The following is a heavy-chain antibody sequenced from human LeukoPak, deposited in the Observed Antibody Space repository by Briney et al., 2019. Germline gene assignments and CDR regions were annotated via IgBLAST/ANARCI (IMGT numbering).Heavy chain of an antibody. V-gene: IGHV3-66*03. D-gene: IGHD5-18*01. CDR3: AKDRRGYSYGYDWFDP. CDR2: IYRDNT. J-gene: IGHJ5*02. CDR1: GFTVSSNS. Sequence: GGSLRLSCTVSGFTVSSNSMSWVRQAPGKGLEWVSFIYRDNTHYSDSVKGRFTISRDNSKNTLYLQMNSLRAEDTAVYYCAKDRRGYSYGYDWFDPWGQGTLVTVSS.